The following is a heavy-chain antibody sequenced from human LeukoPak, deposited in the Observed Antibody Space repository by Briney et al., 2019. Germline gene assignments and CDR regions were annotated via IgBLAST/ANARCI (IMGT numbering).Heavy chain of an antibody. CDR3: ARAEYSSSSLSPCY. D-gene: IGHD6-6*01. J-gene: IGHJ4*02. Sequence: GRSLRLSCAASGFTFSSYAMHWVRQAPGKGLEWVAVISYDGSNKYYADSVKGRFTISRDNSKNTLYLQMNSLRAEDTAVYYCARAEYSSSSLSPCYWGQGTLVTVSS. CDR1: GFTFSSYA. V-gene: IGHV3-30-3*01. CDR2: ISYDGSNK.